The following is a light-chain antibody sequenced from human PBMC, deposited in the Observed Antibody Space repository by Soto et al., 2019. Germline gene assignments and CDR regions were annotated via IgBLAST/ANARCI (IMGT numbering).Light chain of an antibody. CDR2: DAS. CDR1: QSVSSY. V-gene: IGKV3-11*01. Sequence: EIVLTQSPATLSLSPGERATLSYSASQSVSSYLAWYQQKPGQAPRLLIYDASNRSTGIPARFSGSGSGTDLPRPISILEPGDFAVYYFQQYGSSSMFGQGNKVELK. J-gene: IGKJ1*01. CDR3: QQYGSSSM.